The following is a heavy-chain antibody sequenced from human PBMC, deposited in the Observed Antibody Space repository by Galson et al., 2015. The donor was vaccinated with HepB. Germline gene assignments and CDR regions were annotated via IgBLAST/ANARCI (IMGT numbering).Heavy chain of an antibody. Sequence: SLRLSCAASGFTFSSYWMSWVRQAPGKGLEWVANIKQDGSEKYYVDSVKGRFTISRDNAKNSLYLQMNSLRAEDTAVYYCAREPILWFGELSFDYWGQGTLVTVSS. V-gene: IGHV3-7*03. CDR2: IKQDGSEK. D-gene: IGHD3-10*01. CDR1: GFTFSSYW. J-gene: IGHJ4*02. CDR3: AREPILWFGELSFDY.